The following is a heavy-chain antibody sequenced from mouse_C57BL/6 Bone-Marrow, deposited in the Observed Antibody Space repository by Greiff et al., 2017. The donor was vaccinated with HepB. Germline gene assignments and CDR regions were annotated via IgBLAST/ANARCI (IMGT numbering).Heavy chain of an antibody. V-gene: IGHV3-6*01. J-gene: IGHJ3*01. Sequence: EVKLQESGPGLVKPSQSLSLTCSVTGYSITSGYYWNWIRQFPGNKLEWMGYISYDGSNNYNPSLKNRISITRDTSKNQFFLKLNSVTTEDTATYYCAREGAAQAPWFAYWGQGTLVTVSA. CDR3: AREGAAQAPWFAY. CDR1: GYSITSGYY. CDR2: ISYDGSN. D-gene: IGHD3-2*02.